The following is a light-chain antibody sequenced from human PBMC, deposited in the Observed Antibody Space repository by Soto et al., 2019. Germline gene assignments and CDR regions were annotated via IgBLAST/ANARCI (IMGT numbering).Light chain of an antibody. Sequence: DLQMTQSPSSLSASVGDRVTITCRASQSISHYLNWYQQRPGKAPDLLIYAESSLQSGVPSRFSGSGSGTDFTLTISSLQPEDFAIYYCQQSYSTPYTFGQGTKLEIK. J-gene: IGKJ2*01. CDR2: AES. CDR3: QQSYSTPYT. CDR1: QSISHY. V-gene: IGKV1-39*01.